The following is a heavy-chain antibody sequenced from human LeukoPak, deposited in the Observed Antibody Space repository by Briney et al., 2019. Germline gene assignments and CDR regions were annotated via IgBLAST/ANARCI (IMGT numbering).Heavy chain of an antibody. D-gene: IGHD6-19*01. CDR3: TSPSSAD. V-gene: IGHV3-73*01. Sequence: KVSCKAPAYTFSSYLLHWVRQASGKGLEWVGRIRSKANSYATAYAASVKGRFTISRDDSKNTAYLQMNSLKTEDTAVYYCTSPSSADWGQGTLVTVSS. CDR1: AYTFSSYL. CDR2: IRSKANSYAT. J-gene: IGHJ4*02.